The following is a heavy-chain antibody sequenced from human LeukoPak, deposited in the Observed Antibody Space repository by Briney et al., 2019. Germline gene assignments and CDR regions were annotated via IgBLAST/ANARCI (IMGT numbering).Heavy chain of an antibody. D-gene: IGHD6-13*01. CDR3: AGSHTSSWSHFDY. V-gene: IGHV1-46*01. Sequence: ASVKVSCKASGYTSTSYYMHWVRQAPGQGLEWMGIINPSGGSTSYTQKFQGRVTMTRDTSTSTVYMELSSLRSEDTAVYYCAGSHTSSWSHFDYWGQGTLVTVSS. CDR2: INPSGGST. J-gene: IGHJ4*02. CDR1: GYTSTSYY.